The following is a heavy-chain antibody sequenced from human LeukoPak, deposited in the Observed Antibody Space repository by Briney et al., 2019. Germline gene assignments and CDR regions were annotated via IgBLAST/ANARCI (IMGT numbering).Heavy chain of an antibody. CDR2: ISGSGGDYT. CDR3: ARRVSRIFGVPKGLDY. V-gene: IGHV3-23*01. J-gene: IGHJ4*02. Sequence: GGSLRLSCAASGFTFSDYYMSWIRQAPGKGLEWVSGISGSGGDYTHYADSVRGRFTISRDNSKNTLYLQMNSLRGEDTAVYCCARRVSRIFGVPKGLDYWGQGTLVTVSS. D-gene: IGHD3-3*02. CDR1: GFTFSDYY.